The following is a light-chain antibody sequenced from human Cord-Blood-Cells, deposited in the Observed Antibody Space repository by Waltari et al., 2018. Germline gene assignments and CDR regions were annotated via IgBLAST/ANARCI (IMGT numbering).Light chain of an antibody. CDR2: QDS. J-gene: IGLJ3*02. CDR1: KLGDKY. Sequence: SYELTQPPSVSVSPGQTASITCSGDKLGDKYACWYQQKPGQSPVLVIFQDSKRPSGIPERFSCSNAGSTATRTSSGTQAMDEADNYCQAWDSSTAVFGGGTKLTVL. V-gene: IGLV3-1*01. CDR3: QAWDSSTAV.